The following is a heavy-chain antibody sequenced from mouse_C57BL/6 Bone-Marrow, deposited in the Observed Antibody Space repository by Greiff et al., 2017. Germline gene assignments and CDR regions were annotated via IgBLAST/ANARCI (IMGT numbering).Heavy chain of an antibody. J-gene: IGHJ4*01. D-gene: IGHD1-1*01. CDR3: ARWYYGSMDY. Sequence: QVQLQQPGAELVKPGASVKLSCKASGYTFTSYWMHWVKQRPGQGLEWIGMFHPNSGSTNYNEKFKSKATLTVDKSSSTAYMQLSSLTSEDSAVYYCARWYYGSMDYWGQGTSVTVSS. CDR1: GYTFTSYW. V-gene: IGHV1-64*01. CDR2: FHPNSGST.